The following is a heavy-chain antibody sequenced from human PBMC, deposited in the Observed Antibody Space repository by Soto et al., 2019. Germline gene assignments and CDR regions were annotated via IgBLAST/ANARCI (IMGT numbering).Heavy chain of an antibody. CDR3: ARVVDEAYFDY. CDR1: GFTFSSYW. Sequence: EVQLVESGGGLVQPGGSLRLSCAASGFTFSSYWMSWVRQAPGKGLEWVANIKQDGSEKYYVDSVNGRFTISRDNAKNSLYLQMNSLRAEDTAVYYCARVVDEAYFDYWGQGTLVTVFS. V-gene: IGHV3-7*01. J-gene: IGHJ4*02. CDR2: IKQDGSEK.